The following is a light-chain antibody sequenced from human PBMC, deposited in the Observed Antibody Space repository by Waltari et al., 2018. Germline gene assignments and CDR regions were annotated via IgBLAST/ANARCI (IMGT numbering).Light chain of an antibody. CDR2: EDS. CDR3: QVWDTTNDHVV. J-gene: IGLJ2*01. Sequence: SYVLTQPPPVSLPPGHTASTTCGVNKAGRETVRGYQREPGQAPVLVVYEDSDRPSGIPERFSGSKSGSMATLTISRVEAGDEADYYCQVWDTTNDHVVFGGGTKLTVL. V-gene: IGLV3-21*02. CDR1: KAGRET.